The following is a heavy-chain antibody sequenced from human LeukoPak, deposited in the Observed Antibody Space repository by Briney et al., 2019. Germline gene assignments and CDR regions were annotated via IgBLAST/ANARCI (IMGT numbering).Heavy chain of an antibody. J-gene: IGHJ4*02. CDR1: GFIFSTCA. CDR2: IDVSGDNT. V-gene: IGHV3-23*01. CDR3: ARDLGPRRSPSWYPFDY. D-gene: IGHD6-13*01. Sequence: HPGGSLRLSCTASGFIFSTCAMSWVRQAPGKGLEWVSAIDVSGDNTYYADSVKGRVTISRDNPKNTVYLQMNSLRAEDTAVYFCARDLGPRRSPSWYPFDYWGQGTLVTVSS.